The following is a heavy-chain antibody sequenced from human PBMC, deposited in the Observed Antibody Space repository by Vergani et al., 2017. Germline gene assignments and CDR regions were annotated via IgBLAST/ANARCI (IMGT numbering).Heavy chain of an antibody. CDR2: IYRTGRT. CDR3: ARVYSPDYCSNTNCYTFDD. J-gene: IGHJ4*02. D-gene: IGHD2-2*02. CDR1: GFSIDNGYY. Sequence: QVQLQESGPGLVKPSETLSLTCAVSGFSIDNGYYWDWIRQPPGKGLEWIGSIYRTGRTHFNPSLKSRVPCSVDTSNNHFSLRLTSVTAADTAVYYCARVYSPDYCSNTNCYTFDDWVQGTLVTVSS. V-gene: IGHV4-38-2*01.